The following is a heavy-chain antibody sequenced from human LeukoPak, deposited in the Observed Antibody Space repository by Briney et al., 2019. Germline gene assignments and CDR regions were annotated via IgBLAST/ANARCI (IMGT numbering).Heavy chain of an antibody. CDR1: GFTFSSYS. J-gene: IGHJ4*02. CDR3: ARDRSPYDSSGYSLDY. Sequence: GGSLRLSCAASGFTFSSYSMNWVRQAPGKGLEWVSSISSSSSYIYYADSVKGRFTISRDNAKNSLYLQVNSLRAEDTAIYYCARDRSPYDSSGYSLDYWGQGSLVTVSS. V-gene: IGHV3-21*03. CDR2: ISSSSSYI. D-gene: IGHD3-22*01.